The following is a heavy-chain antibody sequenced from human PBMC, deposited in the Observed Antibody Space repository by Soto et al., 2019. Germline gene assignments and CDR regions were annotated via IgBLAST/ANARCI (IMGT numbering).Heavy chain of an antibody. CDR1: GFTFDDYA. D-gene: IGHD3-3*01. CDR3: AKDNDFWSGPFGY. Sequence: EVQLVESGGGLVQPCRSLRLSCAASGFTFDDYAMHWVRQAPGKGLEWVSGISWNSGSIGYADSVKGRFTISRDNAKNSLYLQMNSLRAEDTALYYCAKDNDFWSGPFGYWGQGTLVTVSS. CDR2: ISWNSGSI. J-gene: IGHJ4*02. V-gene: IGHV3-9*01.